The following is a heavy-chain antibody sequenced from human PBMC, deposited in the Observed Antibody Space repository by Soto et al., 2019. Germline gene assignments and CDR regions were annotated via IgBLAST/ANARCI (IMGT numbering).Heavy chain of an antibody. V-gene: IGHV3-21*01. D-gene: IGHD3-16*02. CDR1: GFTFSSYT. Sequence: EVQLVESGGGLVKPGGSLRLSCAASGFTFSSYTMNWVRQAPGKGLEWVSSISSSSSYIYYADSVKGRFTISRDNAKNSLYLQMNSLRAEDTAVYYCARMAVRSLSDYWGQGTLVTVSS. CDR3: ARMAVRSLSDY. CDR2: ISSSSSYI. J-gene: IGHJ4*02.